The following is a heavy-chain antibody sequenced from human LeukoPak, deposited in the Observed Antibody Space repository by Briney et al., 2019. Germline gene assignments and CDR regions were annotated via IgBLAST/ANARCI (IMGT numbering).Heavy chain of an antibody. D-gene: IGHD3-9*01. V-gene: IGHV4-39*01. CDR1: GLTFSNYA. CDR3: ARQESVRYFDWFPQGAWFDP. J-gene: IGHJ5*02. CDR2: IYYSGST. Sequence: RTGGSLRLSCAASGLTFSNYAMSWVRQAPGKGLEWIGSIYYSGSTYYNPSLKSRVTISVDTSKNQFSLKLSSVTAADTAVYYCARQESVRYFDWFPQGAWFDPWGQGTLVTVSS.